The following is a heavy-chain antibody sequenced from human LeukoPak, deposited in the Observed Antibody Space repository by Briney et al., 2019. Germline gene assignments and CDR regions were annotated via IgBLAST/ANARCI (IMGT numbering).Heavy chain of an antibody. V-gene: IGHV4-61*08. Sequence: SQTLSLTCTVSGGSISSGGYYWSWIRQPPGKGLEWIGYIYYSGTTNYNPSLKNRVTISVDTSKNQFSLKLSSVTAADTAVYYCARDLDYYDNSGYYWGQGTLVTVSS. J-gene: IGHJ4*02. CDR3: ARDLDYYDNSGYY. CDR2: IYYSGTT. CDR1: GGSISSGGYY. D-gene: IGHD3-22*01.